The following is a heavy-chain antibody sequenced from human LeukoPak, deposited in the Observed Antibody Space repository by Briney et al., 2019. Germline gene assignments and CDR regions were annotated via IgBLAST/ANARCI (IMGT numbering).Heavy chain of an antibody. CDR3: AKDAPHVGARVSGMDV. D-gene: IGHD3-16*01. CDR2: ISSSSSYI. V-gene: IGHV3-21*01. CDR1: GFTFSSYS. Sequence: GGSLRLSCAASGFTFSSYSMNWVRQAPGKGLEWVSSISSSSSYIYYADSVKGRFTISRDNSKNTLYLQMNSLRAEDTAVYYCAKDAPHVGARVSGMDVWGKGTTVTVSS. J-gene: IGHJ6*04.